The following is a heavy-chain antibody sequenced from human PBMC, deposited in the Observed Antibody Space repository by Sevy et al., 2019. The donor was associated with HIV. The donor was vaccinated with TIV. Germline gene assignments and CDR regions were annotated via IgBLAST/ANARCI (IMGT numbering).Heavy chain of an antibody. CDR1: GFTFSSYW. V-gene: IGHV3-7*01. Sequence: GGSPKLSCAASGFTFSSYWMSWVRQAPGKGLEWVATMKEEGSERNYVDSVKGRFTISRDNAKNSLYLQMNSLRAEDTAVYYCVREGVWRYSYSLDCWGQGTLVTVSS. CDR3: VREGVWRYSYSLDC. CDR2: MKEEGSER. J-gene: IGHJ4*02. D-gene: IGHD5-18*01.